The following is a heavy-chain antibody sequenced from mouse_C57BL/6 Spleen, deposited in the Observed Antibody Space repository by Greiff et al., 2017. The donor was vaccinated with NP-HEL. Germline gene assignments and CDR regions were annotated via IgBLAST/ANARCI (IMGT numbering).Heavy chain of an antibody. D-gene: IGHD2-5*01. V-gene: IGHV1-7*01. J-gene: IGHJ3*01. CDR1: GYTFTSYW. Sequence: VQLQQSGAELAKPGASVKLSCKASGYTFTSYWMHWVKQRPGQGLEWIGYINPSSGYTNYNGKFKGKATLTADKSSSTAYMQLSSLTSEDSAVYFFARGGSNYVGFAYWGQGTLVTVSA. CDR3: ARGGSNYVGFAY. CDR2: INPSSGYT.